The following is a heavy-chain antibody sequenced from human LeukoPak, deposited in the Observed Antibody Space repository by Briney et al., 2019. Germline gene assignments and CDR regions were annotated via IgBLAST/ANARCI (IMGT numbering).Heavy chain of an antibody. D-gene: IGHD6-13*01. V-gene: IGHV3-33*01. J-gene: IGHJ3*02. Sequence: GGSLRLSCAASGFTFSGYGMHWARQAPGKGLEWVSVIWFDGSNEYYADSVKGRFTISRDNARNTLYLQMNSLRVEDTAVYYCAREQWAADYPLDIWGQGTMVTVSS. CDR3: AREQWAADYPLDI. CDR1: GFTFSGYG. CDR2: IWFDGSNE.